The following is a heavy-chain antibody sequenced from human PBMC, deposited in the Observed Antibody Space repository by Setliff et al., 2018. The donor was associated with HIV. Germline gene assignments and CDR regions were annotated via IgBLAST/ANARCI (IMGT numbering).Heavy chain of an antibody. Sequence: ASVKVSCKTSGYSFTTYYIHWMRQAPGQGLELVGLMYTSGGGAKYAQKFQGRVTMTRDTSTRTVYMELSSLRSEVTAVYYCARVEGATATLTDWGQGTLVTAPQ. CDR2: MYTSGGGA. D-gene: IGHD1-26*01. CDR1: GYSFTTYY. V-gene: IGHV1-46*01. J-gene: IGHJ4*02. CDR3: ARVEGATATLTD.